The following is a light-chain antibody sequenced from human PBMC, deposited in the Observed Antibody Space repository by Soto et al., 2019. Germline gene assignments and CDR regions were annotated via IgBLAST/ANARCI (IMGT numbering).Light chain of an antibody. J-gene: IGLJ2*01. CDR3: TSYRSSTTEVV. CDR1: TSDVGGYDS. Sequence: QSALTQPASVSGSPGQSITISCTGTTSDVGGYDSVSWYQQHPGKAPKLLIYEVTNRPSGVSNRFSASKSGNTASLTGAGLQSEDEAHYYCTSYRSSTTEVVLGGGTQLTVL. V-gene: IGLV2-14*01. CDR2: EVT.